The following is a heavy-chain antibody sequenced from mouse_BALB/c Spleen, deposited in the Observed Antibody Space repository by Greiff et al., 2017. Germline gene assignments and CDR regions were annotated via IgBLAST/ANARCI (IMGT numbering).Heavy chain of an antibody. CDR3: GRRGPEVYFDY. Sequence: VKLMESGAELARPGASVKLSCKASGYTFTSYWMQWVKQRPGQGLEWIGAIYPGDGDTRYTQKFKGKATLTADKSSSTAYLQLSSLASEDSAVYYCGRRGPEVYFDYWGQGTTLTVSS. CDR1: GYTFTSYW. V-gene: IGHV1-87*01. CDR2: IYPGDGDT. J-gene: IGHJ2*01.